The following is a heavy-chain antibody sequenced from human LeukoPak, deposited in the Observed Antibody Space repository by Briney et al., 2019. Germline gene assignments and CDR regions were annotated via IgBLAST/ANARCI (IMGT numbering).Heavy chain of an antibody. V-gene: IGHV4-61*02. Sequence: SETLSLTCSVSGGSIYSGTYYWSWIRQPAGKGLEWIGRIYTSGSTNYHPSLKSRVTVSLDISKNQFSLKLSSVTAADTAVYYCARETHMYCKSNSCYGYFDLWGRGTLVTDSS. J-gene: IGHJ2*01. CDR3: ARETHMYCKSNSCYGYFDL. CDR2: IYTSGST. CDR1: GGSIYSGTYY. D-gene: IGHD2-2*01.